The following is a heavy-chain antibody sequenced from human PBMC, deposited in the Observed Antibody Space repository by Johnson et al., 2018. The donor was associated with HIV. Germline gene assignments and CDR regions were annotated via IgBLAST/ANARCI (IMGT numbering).Heavy chain of an antibody. D-gene: IGHD2-2*01. Sequence: QVQLVESGGGVVQPGRSLRLSCAASGFTFSSYAMHWVRQAPGKGLEWVAVISYGGSTGYADSVKGRFTISRDGSKNTLFLQMNSLRAEDTAVYYCARRCSSSSCSHGAFDIWGQGTVVTVSS. CDR3: ARRCSSSSCSHGAFDI. J-gene: IGHJ3*02. V-gene: IGHV3-30*14. CDR2: ISYGGST. CDR1: GFTFSSYA.